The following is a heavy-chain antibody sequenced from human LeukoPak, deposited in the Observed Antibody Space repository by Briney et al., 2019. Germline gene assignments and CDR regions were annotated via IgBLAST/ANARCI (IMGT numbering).Heavy chain of an antibody. CDR2: INHSGST. V-gene: IGHV4-34*01. Sequence: PSETLSLTCAVYGGSFSGYYWSWIRQPPGKGLEWIGEINHSGSTNYNPSLKSRVTISVDKSKNQFSLKLSSVTAADTAVYYCARVATNYDSRDDAFDIWGQGTMVTVSS. D-gene: IGHD3-22*01. CDR3: ARVATNYDSRDDAFDI. J-gene: IGHJ3*02. CDR1: GGSFSGYY.